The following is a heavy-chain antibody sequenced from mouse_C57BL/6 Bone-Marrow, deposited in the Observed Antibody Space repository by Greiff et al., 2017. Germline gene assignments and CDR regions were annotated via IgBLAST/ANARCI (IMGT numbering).Heavy chain of an antibody. CDR1: GYTFTSYW. V-gene: IGHV1-7*01. CDR2: INPSSGYT. Sequence: QVQLQQSGAELAKPGASVKLSCKASGYTFTSYWMHWVKQRPGQGLEWIGYINPSSGYTKYNQKFKDKATLTADKSSRTAYMQLSSLTYEDSAVYYFASNYWFAYWGQGTLVTVSA. J-gene: IGHJ3*01. D-gene: IGHD1-3*01. CDR3: ASNYWFAY.